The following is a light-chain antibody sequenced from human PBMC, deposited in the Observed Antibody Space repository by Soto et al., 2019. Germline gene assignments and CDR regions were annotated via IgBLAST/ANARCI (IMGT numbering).Light chain of an antibody. Sequence: DIKLTQSPSFVSASVGDRVSITCRASQDIGLFLAWYHQMPCQAPRLLMYGSSRLENGVPSRFSGSESGTEFTLTVSSLQPEDFGTYYCQQLKSYPLSFGGGTKVE. V-gene: IGKV1-9*01. CDR2: GSS. CDR3: QQLKSYPLS. CDR1: QDIGLF. J-gene: IGKJ4*01.